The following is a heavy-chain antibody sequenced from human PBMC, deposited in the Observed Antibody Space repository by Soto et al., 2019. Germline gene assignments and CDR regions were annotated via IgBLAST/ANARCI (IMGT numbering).Heavy chain of an antibody. CDR3: AREGGIYIAAAGSFDY. CDR2: IKQDGSEK. CDR1: GFTFSSYW. Sequence: EVQLVESGGGLVQPGGSLRLSCAASGFTFSSYWMSWVRQAPGKGLEWVANIKQDGSEKYYVDSVKGRFTISRDNAKNSLYLQMNSLRAEDTAVYYCAREGGIYIAAAGSFDYWGQGTLVTVSS. D-gene: IGHD6-13*01. J-gene: IGHJ4*02. V-gene: IGHV3-7*01.